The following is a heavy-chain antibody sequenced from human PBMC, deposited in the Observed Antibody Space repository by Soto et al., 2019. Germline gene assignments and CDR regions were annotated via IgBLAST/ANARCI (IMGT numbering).Heavy chain of an antibody. CDR1: GYVFSSSW. D-gene: IGHD5-12*01. V-gene: IGHV5-51*01. J-gene: IGHJ5*01. Sequence: GGSLKISCHSAGYVFSSSWIAWGRHSPGQGLEWMGIVYPGDSETRYSPSFRGQVTFSADTSTSPAFLQWSRLKASGSGMYYCAKHVDNWRDPESW. CDR2: VYPGDSET. CDR3: AKHVDNWRDPES.